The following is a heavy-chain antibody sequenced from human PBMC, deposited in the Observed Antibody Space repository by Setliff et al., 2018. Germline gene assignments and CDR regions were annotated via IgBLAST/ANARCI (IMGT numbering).Heavy chain of an antibody. CDR3: ARGNPAERYEY. D-gene: IGHD5-12*01. V-gene: IGHV1-18*01. J-gene: IGHJ1*01. CDR1: GGTFSSYV. CDR2: ISLYDGHT. Sequence: ASVKVSCKASGGTFSSYVISWVRQAPGQGLEWMGFISLYDGHTNYAQNFQGRLTVTTDTSTSTAYMELSSLRFDDTAVYYCARGNPAERYEYWGQGTLVTVSS.